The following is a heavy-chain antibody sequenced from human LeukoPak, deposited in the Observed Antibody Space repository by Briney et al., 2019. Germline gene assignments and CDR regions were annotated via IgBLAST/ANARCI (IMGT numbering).Heavy chain of an antibody. J-gene: IGHJ4*02. CDR3: AGDQGYGDYDY. D-gene: IGHD4-17*01. CDR2: ISSSSSYI. Sequence: PGGSLKLSCSASGFTFSSYSMNLVRQAPGKGVEWVSSISSSSSYIYYPDSVKDRFTISRDNAKNSLYLQMNSLRAEDTAVYYCAGDQGYGDYDYWGQGTLVTVSS. CDR1: GFTFSSYS. V-gene: IGHV3-21*01.